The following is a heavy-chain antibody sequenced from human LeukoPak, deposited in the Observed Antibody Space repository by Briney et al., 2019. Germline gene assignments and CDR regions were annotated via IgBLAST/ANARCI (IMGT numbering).Heavy chain of an antibody. CDR1: GYIFTNYY. Sequence: ASAKVSCKASGYIFTNYYVHWVRQAPGQGLEWMGVINPSGGSTSNAQKFQGRVTMTRDTSTSTVSMELSSLRSEDTAVYYCAREHGELASTEDYFDHWGQGTLVTVSS. J-gene: IGHJ4*02. CDR2: INPSGGST. CDR3: AREHGELASTEDYFDH. D-gene: IGHD5-24*01. V-gene: IGHV1-46*01.